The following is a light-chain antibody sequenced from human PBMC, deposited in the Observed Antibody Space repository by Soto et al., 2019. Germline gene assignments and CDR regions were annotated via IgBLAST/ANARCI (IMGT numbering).Light chain of an antibody. Sequence: EYLLTQSPGTLSLSLGERATLSCRASQSVSSSYLAWYQQKPGQAPRLLIYDASNRATGIPARFSGSGSGTDFTLTISSLEPEDFAVYYCQQRSNWPPPFGHVGRLEVK. CDR3: QQRSNWPPP. J-gene: IGKJ5*01. CDR2: DAS. CDR1: QSVSSSY. V-gene: IGKV3-11*01.